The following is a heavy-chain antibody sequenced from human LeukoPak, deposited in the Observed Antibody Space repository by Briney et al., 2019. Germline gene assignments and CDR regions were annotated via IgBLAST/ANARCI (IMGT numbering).Heavy chain of an antibody. V-gene: IGHV5-10-1*01. Sequence: GESLKISFKGSGYSFTNYWITWVRQMPGKGLEWMGMIDSSDSYTNYSPSFQGHVTISADKSISTAYLQWSSLKASDTAMYYCAREKWLVGPDSWGQGSLVTVSS. CDR1: GYSFTNYW. J-gene: IGHJ4*02. D-gene: IGHD6-19*01. CDR2: IDSSDSYT. CDR3: AREKWLVGPDS.